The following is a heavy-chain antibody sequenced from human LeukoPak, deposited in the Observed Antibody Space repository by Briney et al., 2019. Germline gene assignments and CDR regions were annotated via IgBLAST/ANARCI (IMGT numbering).Heavy chain of an antibody. CDR3: ARLGGTYYNPYFDY. Sequence: PGGSLRLSCAASGFTFSSYSMNWVRQAPGKGLEWVANIKQDGSEKYYVDSVKGRFTISRDNANNSLYLQMNSLRAEDTAVYYCARLGGTYYNPYFDYCGQGILVTVSS. CDR2: IKQDGSEK. J-gene: IGHJ4*02. V-gene: IGHV3-7*01. D-gene: IGHD1-26*01. CDR1: GFTFSSYS.